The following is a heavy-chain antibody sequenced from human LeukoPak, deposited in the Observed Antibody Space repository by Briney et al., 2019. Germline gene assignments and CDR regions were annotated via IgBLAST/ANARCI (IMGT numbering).Heavy chain of an antibody. Sequence: PSETLSLTCTVSGGSISSSSYYWGWIRQPPGKGLEWIGSIYYSGSTYYNPSLKSRVTISVDTSKNQFSLKLSSVTAADTAVYYCARGGSGSYYYYYYMDVWGKGTTVTVSS. J-gene: IGHJ6*03. CDR1: GGSISSSSYY. V-gene: IGHV4-39*01. CDR2: IYYSGST. D-gene: IGHD1-26*01. CDR3: ARGGSGSYYYYYYMDV.